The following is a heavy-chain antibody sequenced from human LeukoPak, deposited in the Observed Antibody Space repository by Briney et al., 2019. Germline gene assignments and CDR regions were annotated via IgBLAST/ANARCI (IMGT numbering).Heavy chain of an antibody. CDR1: GFTFGGYC. V-gene: IGHV3-33*01. CDR2: IAYDGSRA. J-gene: IGHJ4*02. CDR3: TRYNNDHFDY. Sequence: GSPRLPCGGAGFTFGGYCMHWFRQAPGKGLEWVADIAYDGSRAFYADSVKGRFTISRDNSKNTMSVQMDDLRAEDTAVYYCTRYNNDHFDYWGQGTLVTVSS. D-gene: IGHD1-14*01.